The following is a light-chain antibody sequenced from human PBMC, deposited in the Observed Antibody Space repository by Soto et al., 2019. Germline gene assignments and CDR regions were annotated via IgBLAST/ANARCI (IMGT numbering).Light chain of an antibody. V-gene: IGKV3-15*01. CDR3: QQYTDWPTT. CDR2: GAS. J-gene: IGKJ1*01. CDR1: QSVRTT. Sequence: EIVIRQSPPALSVSPGQRATLSCRASQSVRTTVAWYHQRPGQAPRLLIYGASTRATGVPDRFSGGGSGTDFTLNVTSLKSEDLGIYYCQQYTDWPTTFGRGTKVDIK.